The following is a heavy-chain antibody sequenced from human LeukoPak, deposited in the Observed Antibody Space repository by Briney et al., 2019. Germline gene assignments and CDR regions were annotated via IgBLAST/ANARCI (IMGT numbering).Heavy chain of an antibody. CDR2: ISWNSGSI. CDR1: GFTFDDYA. J-gene: IGHJ4*02. V-gene: IGHV3-9*01. Sequence: PGRSLRPSCAASGFTFDDYAMHWVRQAPGKGLEWVSGISWNSGSIGYADSVKGRFTITRDSAKNTLYLQMNSLRAEDTAVYYCARGTGNYYGYWGQGTLVTVSS. D-gene: IGHD3/OR15-3a*01. CDR3: ARGTGNYYGY.